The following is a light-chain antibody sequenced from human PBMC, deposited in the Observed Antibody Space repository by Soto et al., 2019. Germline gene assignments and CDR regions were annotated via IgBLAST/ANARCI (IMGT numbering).Light chain of an antibody. J-gene: IGLJ2*01. V-gene: IGLV2-8*01. CDR2: EVS. CDR1: SSDVGGYNY. Sequence: QSVLTQPPSASGSPGQSVTISCTGTSSDVGGYNYVSWYQQHPGKAPKLMIYEVSKRPSGVPDRFSGSKSGNTASLTVSGLPAEDEADYYCSSYAGSTVFGGGTKLTVL. CDR3: SSYAGSTV.